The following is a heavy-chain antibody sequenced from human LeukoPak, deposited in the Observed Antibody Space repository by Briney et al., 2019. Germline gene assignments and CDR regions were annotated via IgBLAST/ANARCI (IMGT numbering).Heavy chain of an antibody. CDR3: ARGPGRWLRFRWFDP. J-gene: IGHJ5*02. V-gene: IGHV4-34*01. Sequence: SETLSLTCAVYGASFSDYSWSWIRQPPGKGLEWIGEINHSGSTNYNPSLKSRVTISVDTSKNQFSLKLTSVTAADTAVYYCARGPGRWLRFRWFDPWGQGTLVTVSS. D-gene: IGHD5-12*01. CDR1: GASFSDYS. CDR2: INHSGST.